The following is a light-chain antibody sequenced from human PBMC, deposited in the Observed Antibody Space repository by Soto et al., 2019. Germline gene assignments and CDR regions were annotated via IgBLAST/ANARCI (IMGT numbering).Light chain of an antibody. Sequence: QSALTQPASVSGSPGQSITISCTGTSSDVGGYNYVSWYQQHPGKAPKLMIYDVSNRPSGVSNRFSGSKSGNTASLTISGLQAEDEVDYYGSSYTSISTLDVVFGGGTKLTVL. V-gene: IGLV2-14*01. CDR1: SSDVGGYNY. CDR3: SSYTSISTLDVV. CDR2: DVS. J-gene: IGLJ2*01.